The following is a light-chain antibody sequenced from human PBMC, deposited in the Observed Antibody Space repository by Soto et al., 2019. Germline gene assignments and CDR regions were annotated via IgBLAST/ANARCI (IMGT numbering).Light chain of an antibody. CDR1: QSVSSN. Sequence: EIVMTQSPATLSVSPGERATLSCRASQSVSSNLAWYQQKPGQAPRLLIYGASTRATGIPASFSGSGSGTEFTLTISSLQSEEFAVYYCQQYNNWPRTFGGGTKVEIK. J-gene: IGKJ4*01. V-gene: IGKV3-15*01. CDR3: QQYNNWPRT. CDR2: GAS.